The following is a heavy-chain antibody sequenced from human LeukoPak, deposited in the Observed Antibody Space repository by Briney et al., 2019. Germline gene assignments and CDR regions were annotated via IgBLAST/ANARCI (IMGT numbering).Heavy chain of an antibody. CDR2: LRYDGNNK. V-gene: IGHV3-30*02. D-gene: IGHD6-19*01. CDR3: AREGDSSGWHGAFDI. Sequence: GGSLRLSCAASGFTFSNSGMHWVRQAPGKGLEWVAFLRYDGNNKFYTDSVKGRFTISRDNSKNTLYLQMNSLGAEDTAVYYCAREGDSSGWHGAFDIWGQGTMVTVSS. J-gene: IGHJ3*02. CDR1: GFTFSNSG.